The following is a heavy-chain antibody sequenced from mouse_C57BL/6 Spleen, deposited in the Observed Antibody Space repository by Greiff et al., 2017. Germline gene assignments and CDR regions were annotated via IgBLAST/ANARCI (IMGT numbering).Heavy chain of an antibody. J-gene: IGHJ2*01. V-gene: IGHV1-4*01. CDR1: GYTFTSYT. Sequence: QVQLLQSGAELARPGASVKMSCKASGYTFTSYTMYWVKQWPGKGLEWIGYLNPSRGYTTYNQKFKDKATLTADKSSSTAYMQLSSLTSEDAAVYYCARGYYFDYWGQGTTLTVSS. CDR3: ARGYYFDY. CDR2: LNPSRGYT.